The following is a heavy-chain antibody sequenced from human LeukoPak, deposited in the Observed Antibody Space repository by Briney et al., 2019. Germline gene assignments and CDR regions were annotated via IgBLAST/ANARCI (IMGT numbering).Heavy chain of an antibody. Sequence: GASVKVSCKASGYTFTGYYMHWVRQAPGQGLEWMGWINPNSGGTNYAQKFQGRVIMTRDTSISTAYMELSRLRSDDTAVYYCARVPITIFGVVILPPFDYWGQGTLVTVSS. J-gene: IGHJ4*02. CDR3: ARVPITIFGVVILPPFDY. D-gene: IGHD3-3*01. CDR1: GYTFTGYY. CDR2: INPNSGGT. V-gene: IGHV1-2*02.